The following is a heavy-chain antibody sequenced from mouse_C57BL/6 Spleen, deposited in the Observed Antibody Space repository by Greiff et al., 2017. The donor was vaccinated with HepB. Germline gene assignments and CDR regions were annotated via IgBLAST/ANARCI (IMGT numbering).Heavy chain of an antibody. CDR3: AREENGYYAWFAY. CDR1: GYTFTDYN. V-gene: IGHV1-22*01. CDR2: INPNNGGT. D-gene: IGHD2-3*01. Sequence: EVQLQQSGPELVKPGASVKMSCKASGYTFTDYNMHWVKQSHGKSLEWIGYINPNNGGTNYNQKFKGKATLTVNKSSSTAYMELRSLASEDSAVYYCAREENGYYAWFAYWGQGTLVTVSA. J-gene: IGHJ3*01.